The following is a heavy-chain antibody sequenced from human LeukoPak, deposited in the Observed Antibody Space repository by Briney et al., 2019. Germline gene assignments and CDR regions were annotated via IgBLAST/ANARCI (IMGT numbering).Heavy chain of an antibody. CDR3: ARGRLGATY. CDR1: GGSFSRGSYY. Sequence: PSETLSLTCTVSGGSFSRGSYYWSWTRQPPGKGLEWIGYIHHSGTTNYSPSLKSRVTISEEMSKNQFFLNLTSVTAADTAVYYCARGRLGATYWGQGTLVTVSS. V-gene: IGHV4-61*01. J-gene: IGHJ4*02. CDR2: IHHSGTT. D-gene: IGHD1-26*01.